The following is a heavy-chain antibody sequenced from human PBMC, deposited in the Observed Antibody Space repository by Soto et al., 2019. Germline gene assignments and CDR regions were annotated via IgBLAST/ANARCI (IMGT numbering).Heavy chain of an antibody. J-gene: IGHJ6*02. Sequence: QVQLVQSGAEVRKPGSSVKVSCKASGVTFNSYTFSWVRQAPGQGLEWMGRIIPILDITYYAQKFQGRVTXTADRSTSTAYMQLSTLRSEATAGYYSAWAGGDYNYHGMGVWGQGTTVTVSS. CDR1: GVTFNSYT. V-gene: IGHV1-69*02. CDR2: IIPILDIT. CDR3: AWAGGDYNYHGMGV. D-gene: IGHD3-16*01.